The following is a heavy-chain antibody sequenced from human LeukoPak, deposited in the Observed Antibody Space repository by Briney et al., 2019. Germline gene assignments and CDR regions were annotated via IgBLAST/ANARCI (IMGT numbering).Heavy chain of an antibody. Sequence: ASVKVPCKASGYTLTSYDINWVRQATGQGLEWMGWMNPNSGRTGYAQNFQGRITITRNTSISTAYMELSSLRSEDTAVYYCTRETSSRYFDYWGQGTLVTVSS. V-gene: IGHV1-8*01. CDR1: GYTLTSYD. J-gene: IGHJ4*02. CDR3: TRETSSRYFDY. CDR2: MNPNSGRT.